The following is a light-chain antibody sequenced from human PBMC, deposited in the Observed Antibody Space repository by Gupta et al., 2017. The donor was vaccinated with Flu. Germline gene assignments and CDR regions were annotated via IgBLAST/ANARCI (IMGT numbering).Light chain of an antibody. V-gene: IGLV3-9*01. CDR1: NIGSKH. CDR2: RDS. J-gene: IGLJ3*02. CDR3: KVWDSSTGV. Sequence: SYELTQPLSVSVALGQTARITCGGNNIGSKHVHWYQQKPGQAPVLVIYRDSNRPSGIPERFSGSNSGNTATLTISRAQAGDEDDFYCKVWDSSTGVFGGGTKLTVL.